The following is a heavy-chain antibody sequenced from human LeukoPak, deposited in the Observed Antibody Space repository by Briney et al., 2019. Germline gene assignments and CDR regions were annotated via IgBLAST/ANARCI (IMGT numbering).Heavy chain of an antibody. CDR3: AGVTGSYYFYYYMDV. Sequence: NPSETLSLTCTVSGGSISSYYWGWIRQPPGKGLEWIGSIYYSGSTYYNPSLKSRVTISVDTSKNQFSLKLSSVTAADTALYYCAGVTGSYYFYYYMDVWGKGTTVTVSS. V-gene: IGHV4-39*07. CDR1: GGSISSYY. CDR2: IYYSGST. J-gene: IGHJ6*03. D-gene: IGHD3-10*01.